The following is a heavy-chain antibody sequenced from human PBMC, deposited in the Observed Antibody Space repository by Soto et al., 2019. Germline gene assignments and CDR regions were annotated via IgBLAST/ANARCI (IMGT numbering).Heavy chain of an antibody. D-gene: IGHD2-15*01. CDR3: AKGANCCYDY. V-gene: IGHV3-30-3*01. Sequence: QVPLVESGGGVVQPRRSLRLSCAASGFTFSSYAMHWVRQAPGKGLEWVAVISYDGSNKYYADSVKGRFTISRDTAHNSRYLQMNTPRAEDTAVYYCAKGANCCYDYWGKGTLVTVSS. J-gene: IGHJ4*02. CDR1: GFTFSSYA. CDR2: ISYDGSNK.